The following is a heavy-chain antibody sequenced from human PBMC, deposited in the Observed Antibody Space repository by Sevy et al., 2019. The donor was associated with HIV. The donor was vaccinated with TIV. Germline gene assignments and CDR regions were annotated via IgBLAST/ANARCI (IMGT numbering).Heavy chain of an antibody. Sequence: GGSLRLSCAATGFTFSNYAMHWVRQAPGKGMEWVAIIWSDGAYQYHGDSVKGRFTISRDNSKNTLYLQMNNVRVEDTAVYYCARGGYYCDNAVHYALDSWGQGTLVTVS. CDR3: ARGGYYCDNAVHYALDS. J-gene: IGHJ4*02. CDR1: GFTFSNYA. CDR2: IWSDGAYQ. V-gene: IGHV3-33*01. D-gene: IGHD3-22*01.